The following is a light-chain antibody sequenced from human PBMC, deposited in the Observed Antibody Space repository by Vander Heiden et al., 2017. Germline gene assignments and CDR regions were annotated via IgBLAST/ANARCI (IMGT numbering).Light chain of an antibody. Sequence: QSALTQPAPVSGSPGQSITISCTGTSSDVGAYNYVSWYQQHPGKAPKLMIYDVTNRPSGVSDRFSGSKSGNTASLTISGLQAEDEADYYCSSYTSSTILYVFGTGTKVAVL. CDR1: SSDVGAYNY. J-gene: IGLJ1*01. CDR2: DVT. CDR3: SSYTSSTILYV. V-gene: IGLV2-14*03.